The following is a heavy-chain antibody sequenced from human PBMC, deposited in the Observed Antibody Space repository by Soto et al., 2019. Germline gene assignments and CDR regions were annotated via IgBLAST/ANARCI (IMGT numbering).Heavy chain of an antibody. CDR2: ISSSSSYI. Sequence: EVQLVESGGSLVKPGGSLRLSCAASGFTFTSYSMNWVRQAPGKGLEWVSSISSSSSYIYYADSVKGRFTISRDNAKNSLYLQMNSLRAEDTAVYYCARDGQGALLVVLYYMDVWGKGTTVTVSS. D-gene: IGHD2-2*01. CDR3: ARDGQGALLVVLYYMDV. CDR1: GFTFTSYS. J-gene: IGHJ6*03. V-gene: IGHV3-21*01.